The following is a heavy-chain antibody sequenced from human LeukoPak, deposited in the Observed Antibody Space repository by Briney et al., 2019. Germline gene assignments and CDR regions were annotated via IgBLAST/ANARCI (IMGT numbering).Heavy chain of an antibody. Sequence: PGGSLRLSCAASGFSFDDYGLTWVRQAPGKGLEWVSGINWNGDSTDYADSVKGRFTISRDNAKNSLYLQMNSLRAEDTALYYCAKDDGVGATNNWFDPWGQGTLVTVSS. D-gene: IGHD1-26*01. CDR3: AKDDGVGATNNWFDP. CDR1: GFSFDDYG. V-gene: IGHV3-20*04. J-gene: IGHJ5*02. CDR2: INWNGDST.